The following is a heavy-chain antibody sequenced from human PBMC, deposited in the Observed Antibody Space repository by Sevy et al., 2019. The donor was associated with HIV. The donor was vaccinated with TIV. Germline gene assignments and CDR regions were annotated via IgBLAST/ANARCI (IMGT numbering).Heavy chain of an antibody. Sequence: GGSLRLSCAASGFTFSSYEMNWVRQAPGKGLEWVSYISSSGSTIYYADSVKGRFTISRDNAKNSRYLQMNSLRAEDTAVYYCARYPRNYYDLSRRYYYYMDVWGKGTTVTVSS. CDR2: ISSSGSTI. CDR1: GFTFSSYE. J-gene: IGHJ6*03. D-gene: IGHD3-22*01. V-gene: IGHV3-48*03. CDR3: ARYPRNYYDLSRRYYYYMDV.